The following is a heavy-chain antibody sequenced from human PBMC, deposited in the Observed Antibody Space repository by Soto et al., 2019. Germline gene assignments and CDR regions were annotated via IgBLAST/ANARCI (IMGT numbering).Heavy chain of an antibody. CDR1: GYTFTSYG. D-gene: IGHD1-20*01. J-gene: IGHJ4*02. CDR3: ARDAAIGMNDY. V-gene: IGHV1-18*01. CDR2: ISAYNGNT. Sequence: QVQLVQSGAEVKKPGASVKVSCKASGYTFTSYGISWVRQAPGQGLEWMGWISAYNGNTKYAQKLQGRVTMTTDTATSTAYMGLRSLKYDETAVYYGARDAAIGMNDYWGQGTLVTVSS.